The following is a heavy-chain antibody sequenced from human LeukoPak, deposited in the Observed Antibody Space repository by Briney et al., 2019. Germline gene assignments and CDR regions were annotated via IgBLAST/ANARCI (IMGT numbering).Heavy chain of an antibody. Sequence: KPSETLFPTCTSCCSSISSYYWRVIREPPGEGLGWGWDIYYSGSTNYNPSLKSRVTISVDTSKNQFSLKLSSVTAADTAVYYCARVPRQGQLPEIHFDYWGQGTLVTVSS. CDR1: CSSISSYY. J-gene: IGHJ4*02. CDR3: ARVPRQGQLPEIHFDY. CDR2: IYYSGST. V-gene: IGHV4-59*01. D-gene: IGHD2-2*01.